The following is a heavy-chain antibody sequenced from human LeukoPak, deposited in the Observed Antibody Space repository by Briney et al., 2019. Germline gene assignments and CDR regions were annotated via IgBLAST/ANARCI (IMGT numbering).Heavy chain of an antibody. D-gene: IGHD7-27*01. CDR3: AGGTAGDLDY. CDR2: VTYSGTT. Sequence: SETLSLTCTVSHGSISSYYWSWIRQPPGKGLEWIGYVTYSGTTNYNPSLESRVTISVDTSKNQFSLKLSSVTAADTAVYYCAGGTAGDLDYWGQGTLVTVSS. J-gene: IGHJ4*02. CDR1: HGSISSYY. V-gene: IGHV4-59*01.